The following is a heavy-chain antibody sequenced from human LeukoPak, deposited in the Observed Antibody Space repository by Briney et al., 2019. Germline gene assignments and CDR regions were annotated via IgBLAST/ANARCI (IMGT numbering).Heavy chain of an antibody. V-gene: IGHV1-46*01. CDR2: INPSGGST. J-gene: IGHJ4*02. D-gene: IGHD2-15*01. Sequence: GASVKVSCKASGYTFTSYYMHWVRQAPGQGLEWMGIINPSGGSTSYAQKFQGRVTMTRDTSKNQFSLKLSSVTAADTAVYYCARDGRNCSGGSCYRRIDYWGQGTLVTVSS. CDR1: GYTFTSYY. CDR3: ARDGRNCSGGSCYRRIDY.